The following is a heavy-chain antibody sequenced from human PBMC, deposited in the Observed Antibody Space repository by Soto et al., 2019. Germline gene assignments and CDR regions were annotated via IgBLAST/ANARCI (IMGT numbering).Heavy chain of an antibody. J-gene: IGHJ4*02. CDR2: IYYSGST. CDR1: GGSISSCDYY. D-gene: IGHD3-10*01. V-gene: IGHV4-30-4*01. Sequence: SETLSLTCTVSGGSISSCDYYWSRIHQHPGKGLEWIGYIYYSGSTYYNPSLKSRVTISVDTSKNQFSLKLSSVTAADTAVYYCARDRYYGSGSYLNQNIFDYWGQGTLVTVSS. CDR3: ARDRYYGSGSYLNQNIFDY.